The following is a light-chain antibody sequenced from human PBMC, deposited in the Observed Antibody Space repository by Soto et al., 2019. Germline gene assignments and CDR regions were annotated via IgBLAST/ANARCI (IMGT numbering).Light chain of an antibody. Sequence: EVVLTPSPGTLSLSPGERATLSCRASQSVSNSYFAWYQQKPGQAPRLLIFGSSDRATGIPDRFSGSGSGTDFTLTISRLEPEDFAVYYCQQYGSSPPYTVGQWTKLEIK. J-gene: IGKJ2*01. V-gene: IGKV3-20*01. CDR3: QQYGSSPPYT. CDR1: QSVSNSY. CDR2: GSS.